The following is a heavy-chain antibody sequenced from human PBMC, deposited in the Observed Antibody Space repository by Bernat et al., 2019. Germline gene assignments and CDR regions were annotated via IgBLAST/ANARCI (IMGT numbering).Heavy chain of an antibody. CDR3: ATRVPAAALDGFDI. CDR2: INHSRST. Sequence: QVQLLQWGAGLLKPLETLSLTCAVYGGSFSGHYWSWIRQPPGKGLEWIGEINHSRSTNYNPSLKSRVTISVDTSKNQFSLKLNSVTAADTAVYYCATRVPAAALDGFDIWGQGTMVTVSS. CDR1: GGSFSGHY. D-gene: IGHD2-2*01. V-gene: IGHV4-34*01. J-gene: IGHJ3*02.